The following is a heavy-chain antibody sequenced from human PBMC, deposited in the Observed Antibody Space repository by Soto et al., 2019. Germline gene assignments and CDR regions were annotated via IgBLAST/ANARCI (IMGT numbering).Heavy chain of an antibody. J-gene: IGHJ3*02. D-gene: IGHD2-8*01. CDR1: GFTFSAYA. V-gene: IGHV3-23*01. CDR3: AKDATAVNGVWDPFDM. Sequence: ELQLLESGGGVVQPGGSLRLSCAASGFTFSAYAMSWVRQAPGKGLQWVSGVGGSDTDKHYADSVRSRFTVSRDNSKNTLYLQMNSLRADDTAVYYCAKDATAVNGVWDPFDMWGQGTEVTVSS. CDR2: VGGSDTDK.